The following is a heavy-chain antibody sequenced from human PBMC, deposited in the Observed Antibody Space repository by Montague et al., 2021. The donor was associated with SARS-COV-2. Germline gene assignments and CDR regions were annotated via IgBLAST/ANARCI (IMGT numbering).Heavy chain of an antibody. CDR1: GYSFTSNW. V-gene: IGHV5-51*01. CDR3: ARLSGSSWYYFDY. Sequence: QSVAEVKTPGESLEFSCKGSGYSFTSNWIGWVRQMPGKGLEWMGIIYPGDSDTRYSPSFQRQVTISADKSTSTAYLQWSSLKASDTAMYYCARLSGSSWYYFDYWGRGTRVTVSS. J-gene: IGHJ4*02. D-gene: IGHD6-13*01. CDR2: IYPGDSDT.